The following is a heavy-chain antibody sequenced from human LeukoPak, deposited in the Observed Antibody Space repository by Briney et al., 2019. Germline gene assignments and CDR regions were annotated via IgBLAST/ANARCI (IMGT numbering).Heavy chain of an antibody. D-gene: IGHD1-26*01. Sequence: ASVKVSCKASGYTFTGYYMHWVRQAPGQGLEWMGRINPNSGGTNYAQKVQGRVTMTRDTSMSTAYMELNRLRSDDTAVYYCARDRGGTRCHFDYWGQGTLVTVSS. CDR2: INPNSGGT. V-gene: IGHV1-2*06. CDR3: ARDRGGTRCHFDY. CDR1: GYTFTGYY. J-gene: IGHJ4*02.